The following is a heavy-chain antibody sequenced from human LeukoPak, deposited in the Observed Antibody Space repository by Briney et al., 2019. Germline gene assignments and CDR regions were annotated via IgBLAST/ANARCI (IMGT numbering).Heavy chain of an antibody. CDR3: AREGYCSGGSCSPGDYYYYYGMDV. Sequence: GGSLRLSCAASGFTFSSYGMHWVRQAPGKGLEWVSSISSGSSYIYYADSVKGRFIISRDNAKNSLYLQMNSLRAEDTAVYYCAREGYCSGGSCSPGDYYYYYGMDVWGQGTTVTVSS. D-gene: IGHD2-15*01. J-gene: IGHJ6*02. CDR1: GFTFSSYG. CDR2: ISSGSSYI. V-gene: IGHV3-21*01.